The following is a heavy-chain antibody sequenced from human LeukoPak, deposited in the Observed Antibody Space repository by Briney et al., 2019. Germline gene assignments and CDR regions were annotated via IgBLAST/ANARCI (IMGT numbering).Heavy chain of an antibody. CDR1: GFTFSSYD. CDR3: ARLSGYDYILDY. D-gene: IGHD5-12*01. V-gene: IGHV3-13*01. Sequence: GGSLRRSCAASGFTFSSYDMHWVRQATGKGQEWVSAIGTAGDTYYPGSVKGRFTISRENAKNSLYLQMNSLRAGDTAVYYCARLSGYDYILDYWGQGTLVTVSS. J-gene: IGHJ4*02. CDR2: IGTAGDT.